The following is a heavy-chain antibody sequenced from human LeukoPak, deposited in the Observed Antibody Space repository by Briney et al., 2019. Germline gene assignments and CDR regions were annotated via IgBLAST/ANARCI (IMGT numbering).Heavy chain of an antibody. V-gene: IGHV3-23*01. CDR2: ITGSGDST. D-gene: IGHD3-22*01. Sequence: GGSLRLSCAASGFTFNTYALRWVRQAPGKGLEGVSTITGSGDSTYYADSVKGRFTISRDNSKNTLFLQMNSLRAEDTALYYCAKAHFPSSGYYYDSSFQHWGQGTLVTVSS. CDR3: AKAHFPSSGYYYDSSFQH. CDR1: GFTFNTYA. J-gene: IGHJ1*01.